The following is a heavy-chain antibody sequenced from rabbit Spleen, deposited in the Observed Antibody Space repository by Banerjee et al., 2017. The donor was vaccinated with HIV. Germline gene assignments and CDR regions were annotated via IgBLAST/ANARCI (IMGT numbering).Heavy chain of an antibody. J-gene: IGHJ4*01. V-gene: IGHV1S45*01. Sequence: QEQLEESGGDLVKPEGSLTLICTASGFSLGSSYWISWVRQAPGKGLEWIACIYAGSRPTTSYASWAKGRFTISKTSSTTVTLRMTSLTAADTATYFCARDHVAYRHGYQIYYLNLWGPGTLVTVS. CDR2: IYAGSRPTT. D-gene: IGHD6-1*01. CDR1: GFSLGSSYW. CDR3: ARDHVAYRHGYQIYYLNL.